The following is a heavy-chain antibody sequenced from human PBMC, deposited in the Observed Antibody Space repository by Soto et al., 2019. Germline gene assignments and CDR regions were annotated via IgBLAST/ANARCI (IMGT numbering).Heavy chain of an antibody. CDR1: GFSFSSYW. CDR2: INTEGSST. D-gene: IGHD2-15*01. V-gene: IGHV3-74*01. J-gene: IGHJ3*01. CDR3: ARSPGGYYID. Sequence: EVQLVESGGGLVQPGGSLRLSCADSGFSFSSYWMHWVRQGPGKGLVWVARINTEGSSTNYADSVEGRFTIPRDNAKNTLYLQMNSLRAEDTAVYYCARSPGGYYIDWGQGTMVTVSS.